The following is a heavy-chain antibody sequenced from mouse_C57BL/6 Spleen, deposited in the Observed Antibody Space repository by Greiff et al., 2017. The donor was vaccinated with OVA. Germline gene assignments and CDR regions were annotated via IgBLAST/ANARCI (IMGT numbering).Heavy chain of an antibody. Sequence: QVHVKQSGAELAKPGASVKLSCKASGYTFTSYWMHWVKQRPGQGLEWIGYINPSSGYTKYNQKFKDKATLTADKSSSTAYMQLSSLTYEDSAVYYCASSSYGYFDVWGTGTTVTVSS. CDR1: GYTFTSYW. CDR3: ASSSYGYFDV. D-gene: IGHD1-1*01. CDR2: INPSSGYT. J-gene: IGHJ1*03. V-gene: IGHV1-7*01.